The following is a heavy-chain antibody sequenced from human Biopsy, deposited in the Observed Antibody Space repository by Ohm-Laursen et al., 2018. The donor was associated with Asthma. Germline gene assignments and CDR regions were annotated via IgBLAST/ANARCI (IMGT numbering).Heavy chain of an antibody. Sequence: GSLRLSCTASGFAVSRDHMFWVRQAPGKGLEWVSDIYSGGTSHTADSLRGRFTITRDYSKNTLYLQMHSLRAEDTAVYYCARGDSSNWSHYYFDYWGQGTLVTVSS. CDR1: GFAVSRDH. CDR3: ARGDSSNWSHYYFDY. CDR2: IYSGGTS. V-gene: IGHV3-53*01. D-gene: IGHD3-22*01. J-gene: IGHJ4*02.